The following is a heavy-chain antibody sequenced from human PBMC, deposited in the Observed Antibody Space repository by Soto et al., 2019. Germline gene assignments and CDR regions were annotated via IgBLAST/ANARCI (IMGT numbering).Heavy chain of an antibody. Sequence: PSETLSLTCAVYRGSFSGYYWSWIRQPLGKGLEWIGEINHSGSTNYNPSLKSRVTISVDTSKNQFSLKLSSVTAADTAVYYCATRAAAGTYVVDYWGQGTLVTVSS. CDR3: ATRAAAGTYVVDY. CDR2: INHSGST. V-gene: IGHV4-34*01. CDR1: RGSFSGYY. D-gene: IGHD6-13*01. J-gene: IGHJ4*02.